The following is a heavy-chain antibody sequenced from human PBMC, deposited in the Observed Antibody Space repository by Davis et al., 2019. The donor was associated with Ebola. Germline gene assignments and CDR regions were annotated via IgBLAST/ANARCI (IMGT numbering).Heavy chain of an antibody. Sequence: SETLSLTCAVYGGSFSGYYWSWIRQPPGKGLEWIGEINHSGSTNYNPSLKSRVTISVDTSKNQFSLKLSSVTAADTAVYYCASIAARPVGYYYYYGMDVWGQGTTVTVSS. CDR1: GGSFSGYY. V-gene: IGHV4-34*01. J-gene: IGHJ6*02. CDR2: INHSGST. CDR3: ASIAARPVGYYYYYGMDV. D-gene: IGHD6-6*01.